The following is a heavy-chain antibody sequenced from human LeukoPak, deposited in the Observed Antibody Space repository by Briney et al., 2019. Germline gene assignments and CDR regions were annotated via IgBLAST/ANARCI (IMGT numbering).Heavy chain of an antibody. CDR1: GFTFSSYG. CDR3: ATGWGGFDY. D-gene: IGHD3-10*01. V-gene: IGHV3-15*01. J-gene: IGHJ4*02. Sequence: GGSLRLSCAASGFTFSSYGMNWVRQAPGKGLEWVGLIKSKTDGGTTDYAAPVKGRFTISRDDSKNMLYLQMNSLKTEDTAVYFCATGWGGFDYWGQGTLVTVSS. CDR2: IKSKTDGGTT.